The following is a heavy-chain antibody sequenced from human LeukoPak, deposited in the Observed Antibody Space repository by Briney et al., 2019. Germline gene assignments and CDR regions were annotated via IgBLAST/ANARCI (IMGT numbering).Heavy chain of an antibody. CDR3: ARAGEECPEGMPSSTSCYTFPNWFDP. CDR2: IYTSGST. J-gene: IGHJ5*02. CDR1: GGSISSYY. Sequence: SGTLSLTCTVSGGSISSYYWSWIRQPAGKGLEWIGRIYTSGSTSYNPSLKSRVTMSVDTSKNQFSLKLSSVTAADTAVYYCARAGEECPEGMPSSTSCYTFPNWFDPWGQGTLVTVSS. V-gene: IGHV4-4*07. D-gene: IGHD2-2*02.